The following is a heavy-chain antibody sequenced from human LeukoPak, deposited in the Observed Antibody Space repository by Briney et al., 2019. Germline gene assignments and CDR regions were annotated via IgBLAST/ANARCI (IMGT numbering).Heavy chain of an antibody. D-gene: IGHD6-13*01. J-gene: IGHJ3*02. CDR3: AREALYSSSWSDAFDI. Sequence: ASVKVFCKTSGYTFTGYYIQWVRQAPGQGLEWMGYINPTSGGTNYAQEFQGRVTITRDTSASTAYMELSSLRSEDTAVYYCAREALYSSSWSDAFDIWGQGTMVTVSS. V-gene: IGHV1-2*02. CDR1: GYTFTGYY. CDR2: INPTSGGT.